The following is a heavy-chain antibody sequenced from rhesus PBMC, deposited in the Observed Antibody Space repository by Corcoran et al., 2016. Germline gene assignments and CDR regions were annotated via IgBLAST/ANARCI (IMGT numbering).Heavy chain of an antibody. J-gene: IGHJ4*01. D-gene: IGHD6-13*01. CDR2: ISGSGGST. Sequence: QLQLQESGPGLVKPSETLSLTCAVSGGSISRNYWSWIRQPPGKGLEGIGLISGSGGSTDYNPSLKSRVTSSTDTSKNQFSLKLSSVTAADTAVYYCARDPNPSIAAGLGFDYWGQGVLVTVSS. CDR3: ARDPNPSIAAGLGFDY. V-gene: IGHV4-173*01. CDR1: GGSISRNY.